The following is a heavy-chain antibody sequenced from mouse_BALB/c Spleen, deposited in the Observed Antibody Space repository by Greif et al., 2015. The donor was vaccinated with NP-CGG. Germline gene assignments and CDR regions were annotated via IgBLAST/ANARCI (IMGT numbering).Heavy chain of an antibody. D-gene: IGHD1-2*01. Sequence: VQLQQSGPGLVKPSQSLSLTCTVTGYSITSDYAWNWIRQFPGNKLEWMGYISYSGSTSYNPSLKSRISITRDTSKNQFFLQLNSVTTEDTATYYCARRGGWLLRLDYAMDYWGQGTSVTVSS. J-gene: IGHJ4*01. CDR3: ARRGGWLLRLDYAMDY. CDR1: GYSITSDYA. CDR2: ISYSGST. V-gene: IGHV3-2*02.